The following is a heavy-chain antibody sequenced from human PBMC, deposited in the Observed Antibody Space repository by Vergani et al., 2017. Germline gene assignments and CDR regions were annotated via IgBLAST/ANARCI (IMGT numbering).Heavy chain of an antibody. V-gene: IGHV3-30*18. CDR1: GFTFSSYG. D-gene: IGHD3-3*01. CDR3: AKDXAVLRFLEGGGFDY. CDR2: ISYDGSNK. Sequence: QVQLVESGGGVVQPGRSLRLSCAASGFTFSSYGMHWVRQAPGKGLEWVAVISYDGSNKYYADSVKGRFTISRDNSKNTLYLQMNSLRAEDTAVYYCAKDXAVLRFLEGGGFDYWGQGTLVTVSS. J-gene: IGHJ4*02.